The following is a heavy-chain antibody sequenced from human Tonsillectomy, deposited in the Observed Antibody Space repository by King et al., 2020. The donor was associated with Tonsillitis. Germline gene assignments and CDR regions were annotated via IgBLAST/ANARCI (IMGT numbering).Heavy chain of an antibody. V-gene: IGHV3-30-3*01. Sequence: VQLVESGGGVVQPGRSLRLSCAASGFTFSTYAMHWVRQAPGKGLEWVAVISYDGNNKYYADSVKGRFTISRDNSKNTLSLQMNSLRPEDTAVYYCARSHYYGSGSYSYWGQGTLVTVPS. CDR3: ARSHYYGSGSYSY. J-gene: IGHJ4*02. CDR1: GFTFSTYA. CDR2: ISYDGNNK. D-gene: IGHD3-10*01.